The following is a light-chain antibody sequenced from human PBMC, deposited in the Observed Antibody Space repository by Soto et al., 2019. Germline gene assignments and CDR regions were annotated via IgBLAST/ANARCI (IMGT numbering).Light chain of an antibody. CDR1: QDISSA. CDR3: QQTNRHPIT. Sequence: DIQLTHSPSFLSASVVDRVTITCRASQDISSALAWYQQKPGKAPKVLIHAASTLQRRVPSRFSGSGSGTEFTLTINSLQPEDFATYYCQQTNRHPITFGQGTRLEIK. CDR2: AAS. J-gene: IGKJ5*01. V-gene: IGKV1-9*01.